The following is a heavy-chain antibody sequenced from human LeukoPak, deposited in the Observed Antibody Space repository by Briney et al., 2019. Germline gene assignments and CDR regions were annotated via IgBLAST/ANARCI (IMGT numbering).Heavy chain of an antibody. D-gene: IGHD1-7*01. CDR1: GFTFSSYS. Sequence: GGSLRLSCAASGFTFSSYSMNWVRQAPGKGLEWVSYISSSGRTIYYADSVRGRFTISRDNAKNSLYLQMNSLRAEDTAVYFCARGNYDYFDSRGQGTLVTVSS. CDR3: ARGNYDYFDS. CDR2: ISSSGRTI. J-gene: IGHJ4*02. V-gene: IGHV3-48*01.